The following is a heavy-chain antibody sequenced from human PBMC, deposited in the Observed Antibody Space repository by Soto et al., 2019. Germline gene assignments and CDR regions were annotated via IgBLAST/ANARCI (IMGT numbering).Heavy chain of an antibody. J-gene: IGHJ4*02. Sequence: GGSLRLSCAASGFTFSAYGMHWVRQAPGKGLEWVAFIWSDGPNKYYPDSVKDGTSTYYTDSVKGRFTISRDSSKNTLYLEMNSLRVEDTAVYYCARDIVYYFDYWGQGTPVTVSS. CDR3: ARDIVYYFDY. CDR2: IWSDGPNKYYPDSVKDGTST. D-gene: IGHD1-26*01. CDR1: GFTFSAYG. V-gene: IGHV3-33*01.